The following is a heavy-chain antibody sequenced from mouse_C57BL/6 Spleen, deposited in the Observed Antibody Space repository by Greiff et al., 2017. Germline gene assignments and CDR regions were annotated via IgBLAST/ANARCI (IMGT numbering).Heavy chain of an antibody. J-gene: IGHJ4*01. Sequence: VQLQQPGAELVKPGASVKVSCTASGYTFTDYWMHWVKQRPGQGLEWIGRIHPSDSDTNYTQKFKGKATLTVDNSSSTAYLQLSSLTSEDAAFYDCAGCTDYWGQGTSVTVSA. CDR3: AGCTDY. CDR2: IHPSDSDT. CDR1: GYTFTDYW. D-gene: IGHD5-1*01. V-gene: IGHV1-74*01.